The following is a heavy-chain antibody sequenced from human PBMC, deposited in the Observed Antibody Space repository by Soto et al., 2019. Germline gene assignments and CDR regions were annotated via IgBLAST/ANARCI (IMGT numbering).Heavy chain of an antibody. V-gene: IGHV1-69*13. Sequence: GASVKVSCKASGGTFSSYAISWVRQAPGQGLEWMGGIIPIFGTANYAQKFQGRVTITADESTSTAYMELSSLRSEDTAVYYCARTLGYPYYFDYWGQGTLVTVSS. J-gene: IGHJ4*02. CDR2: IIPIFGTA. D-gene: IGHD5-12*01. CDR1: GGTFSSYA. CDR3: ARTLGYPYYFDY.